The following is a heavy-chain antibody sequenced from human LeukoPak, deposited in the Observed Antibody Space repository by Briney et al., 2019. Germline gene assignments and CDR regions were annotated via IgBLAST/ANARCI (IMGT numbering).Heavy chain of an antibody. V-gene: IGHV3-23*01. CDR3: ANGNGQRFLEWLHEVHFDY. Sequence: GGSLRLSCAASKFTFNSFPMSWVRQAPGKGLEWVSGISASGDSTYYTDSGKGRFTISRDNSKNTLYLQMSSLRAEDKAVYYCANGNGQRFLEWLHEVHFDYGGQGTLVTVSS. D-gene: IGHD3-3*01. J-gene: IGHJ4*02. CDR2: ISASGDST. CDR1: KFTFNSFP.